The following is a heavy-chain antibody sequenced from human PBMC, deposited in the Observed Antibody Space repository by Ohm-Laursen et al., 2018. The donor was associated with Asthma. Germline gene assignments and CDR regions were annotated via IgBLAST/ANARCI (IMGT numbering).Heavy chain of an antibody. J-gene: IGHJ4*02. V-gene: IGHV3-30*18. CDR3: AKDSSSGDFWSGYPDY. CDR1: GFTFSSYG. D-gene: IGHD3-3*01. Sequence: SLRLSCSASGFTFSSYGMHWVRQAPGKGLEWVAVISYDGSNKYYADSVKGRFTISRDNSKNTLYLQMNSLRAEDTAVYYCAKDSSSGDFWSGYPDYWGQGTLVTVSS. CDR2: ISYDGSNK.